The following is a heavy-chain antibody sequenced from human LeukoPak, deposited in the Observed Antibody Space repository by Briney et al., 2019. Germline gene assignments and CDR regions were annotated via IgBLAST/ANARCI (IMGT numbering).Heavy chain of an antibody. Sequence: PAASVKVSCKASGYTFTSYDINWVRQATGQGLERMGWMNPNSGNTGYAQKFQGRVTMTRNTSISTAYMELSSLRSEDTAVYYCAREGWYPYNWFDPWGQGTLVTVSS. CDR3: AREGWYPYNWFDP. CDR2: MNPNSGNT. J-gene: IGHJ5*02. D-gene: IGHD6-19*01. CDR1: GYTFTSYD. V-gene: IGHV1-8*01.